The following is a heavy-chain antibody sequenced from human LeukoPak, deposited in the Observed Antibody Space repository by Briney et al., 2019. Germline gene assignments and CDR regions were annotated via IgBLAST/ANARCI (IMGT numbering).Heavy chain of an antibody. CDR2: INHSGST. CDR3: ARGASRAGYYGSGSYYKH. Sequence: SETLSLTCAVYGGSFSGYYWSWIRRPPGKGLEWIGEINHSGSTNYNPSLKSRVTISVDTSKNQFSLKLSSVTAADTAVYYCARGASRAGYYGSGSYYKHWGQGTLVTVSS. V-gene: IGHV4-34*01. CDR1: GGSFSGYY. D-gene: IGHD3-10*01. J-gene: IGHJ4*02.